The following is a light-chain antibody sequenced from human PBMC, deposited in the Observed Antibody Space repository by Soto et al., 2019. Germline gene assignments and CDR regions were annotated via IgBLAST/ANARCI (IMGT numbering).Light chain of an antibody. J-gene: IGLJ3*02. CDR1: SGSVSSNYY. CDR2: SAN. CDR3: ALYMGSGIWV. Sequence: QTVVTQEPSFSVSPGGTVTLTCGLSSGSVSSNYYPSWFQQTPGQAPRTLIYSANTRSSGVPDRFSGSLLGNKAALTITGAQADDECDYYCALYMGSGIWVFGGGTKVTVL. V-gene: IGLV8-61*01.